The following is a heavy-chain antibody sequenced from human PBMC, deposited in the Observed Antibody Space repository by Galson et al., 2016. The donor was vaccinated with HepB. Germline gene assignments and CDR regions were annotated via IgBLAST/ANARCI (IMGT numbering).Heavy chain of an antibody. Sequence: SETLSLTCTVSGGSISSYYWSWIRQPPGKGLEWIGYIHYRLSTTYNPSRTSRVTISVDTSNNQFSLKLISVTAADTALYYCAGRYYDFWSGYYRESWGQGTRLTVSS. D-gene: IGHD3-3*01. CDR3: AGRYYDFWSGYYRES. CDR1: GGSISSYY. J-gene: IGHJ4*01. CDR2: IHYRLST. V-gene: IGHV4-59*12.